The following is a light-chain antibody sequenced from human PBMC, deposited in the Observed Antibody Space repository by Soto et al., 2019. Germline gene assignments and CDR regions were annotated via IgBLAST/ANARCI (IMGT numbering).Light chain of an antibody. Sequence: EIVLTQSPGTLSLSPGETATLSCRASQNVSSSFLAWYQQKPGQAPRLLIYGASSRATGIPDRFSGSGSGTDFRLTISRLEPEDFAVYYCQHYGISPPWTFGQGTKVEIK. CDR2: GAS. CDR3: QHYGISPPWT. CDR1: QNVSSSF. J-gene: IGKJ1*01. V-gene: IGKV3-20*01.